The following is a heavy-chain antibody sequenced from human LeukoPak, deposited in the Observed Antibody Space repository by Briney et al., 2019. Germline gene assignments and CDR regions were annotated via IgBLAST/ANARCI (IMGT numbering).Heavy chain of an antibody. J-gene: IGHJ1*01. CDR1: GGTFSSYA. CDR3: AGLNYYDSSGYPQTEYFQH. V-gene: IGHV1-69*05. D-gene: IGHD3-22*01. CDR2: IIPFFGTA. Sequence: ASVKVSCKASGGTFSSYAISWVRQAPGQGLEWMERIIPFFGTANYAQKFQGRVTITTDESTSTAYMELSSLRSEDTAVYYCAGLNYYDSSGYPQTEYFQHWGQGTLVTVSS.